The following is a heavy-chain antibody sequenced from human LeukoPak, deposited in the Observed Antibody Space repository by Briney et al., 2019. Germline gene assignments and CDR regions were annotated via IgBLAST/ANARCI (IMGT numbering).Heavy chain of an antibody. CDR2: IYPGDSDT. V-gene: IGHV5-51*01. J-gene: IGHJ4*02. D-gene: IGHD3-22*01. CDR1: GYSFTSYW. Sequence: GESLKISCKGSGYSFTSYWIGWVRQMPGKGLEWMGIIYPGDSDTRYSPSFQGQVTISADKSISTAYLQWSSLKASDTAMYYCARLNLKANYYDSSGYFDCWGQGTLVTVSS. CDR3: ARLNLKANYYDSSGYFDC.